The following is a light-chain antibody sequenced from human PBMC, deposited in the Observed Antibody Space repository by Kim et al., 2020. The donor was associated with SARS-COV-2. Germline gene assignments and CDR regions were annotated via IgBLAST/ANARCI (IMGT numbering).Light chain of an antibody. CDR2: QDN. Sequence: SYELTQPPSVSVSPGQTASITCSGDKLGDKYACWYQQKPGQSPVLVIYQDNKRPSGIPERFSGSNSGNTATLTISGTQAMDEADYYCQAWDRGFGGGAQL. J-gene: IGLJ7*01. V-gene: IGLV3-1*01. CDR1: KLGDKY. CDR3: QAWDRG.